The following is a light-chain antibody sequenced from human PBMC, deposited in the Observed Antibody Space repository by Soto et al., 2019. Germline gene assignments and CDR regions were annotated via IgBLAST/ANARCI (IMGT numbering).Light chain of an antibody. CDR1: SSDVGGYNY. V-gene: IGLV2-11*01. CDR2: DVS. J-gene: IGLJ1*01. CDR3: CSYAGSYTYV. Sequence: QSALTQPRSVSGSPGQSVTISCTGTSSDVGGYNYVSWYQQHPGKAPKLMIYDVSKRPSGVRDRFSGSKSGNTASLTLSGLQGEDEADYYCCSYAGSYTYVFGTGTKVTVL.